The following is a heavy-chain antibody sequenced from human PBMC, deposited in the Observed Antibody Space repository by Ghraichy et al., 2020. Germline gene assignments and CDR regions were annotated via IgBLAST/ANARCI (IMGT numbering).Heavy chain of an antibody. D-gene: IGHD3-9*01. Sequence: GGSLRLSCAASGFTLISHYMTWVRQAPGKGLEWISVLYGSGSTYYRNSVKGRFTISRDNSKNTLYLQMNSLTAEDTAMYYCARGILTVPQYWYYFDYWGQGARVTVSS. CDR3: ARGILTVPQYWYYFDY. J-gene: IGHJ4*02. CDR2: LYGSGST. CDR1: GFTLISHY. V-gene: IGHV3-53*01.